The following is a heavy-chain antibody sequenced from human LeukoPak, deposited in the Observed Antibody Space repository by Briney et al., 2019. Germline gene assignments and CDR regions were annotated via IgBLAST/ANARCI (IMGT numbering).Heavy chain of an antibody. V-gene: IGHV3-23*01. CDR3: AKGIYSSGWSYFDY. Sequence: PAGALRLSCAASGFTFSNSAMSWVRQAPGKGLEWVSTLSGSGITTYYAYSVKGRFTISSDNSKHTLYLQMNSLRAEGTAVYYCAKGIYSSGWSYFDYWGHGTLGTVSA. CDR1: GFTFSNSA. D-gene: IGHD6-19*01. CDR2: LSGSGITT. J-gene: IGHJ4*01.